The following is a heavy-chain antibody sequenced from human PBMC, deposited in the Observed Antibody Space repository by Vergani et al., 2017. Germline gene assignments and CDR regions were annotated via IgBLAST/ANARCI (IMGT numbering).Heavy chain of an antibody. CDR3: AKQAHYGDYCSDY. Sequence: VQLVESGGGLVQPGGSLRLSCAASGFTFSSYWMHWVRQAPGKGLEWVAFMRYDGSNKYYVDSVKGRFTISRDNSKNTLYLQMNSLRAEDTAVYYCAKQAHYGDYCSDYWGQGTLVTVSS. CDR2: MRYDGSNK. V-gene: IGHV3-30*02. J-gene: IGHJ4*02. CDR1: GFTFSSYW. D-gene: IGHD4-17*01.